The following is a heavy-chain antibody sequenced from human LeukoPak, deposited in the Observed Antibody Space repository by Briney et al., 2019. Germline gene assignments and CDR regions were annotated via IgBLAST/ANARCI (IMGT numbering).Heavy chain of an antibody. V-gene: IGHV3-23*01. CDR1: GFTFSSYA. CDR2: ISGSGGST. Sequence: GGSLRLSCAASGFTFSSYAMSWVRQAPGKGLEWVSAISGSGGSTYYADSVKGRFTISRDNSKNTLYLQMNSLRAEDTAVYYCAKSGGIVVVPAAAMGHDAFDIWGQGTMVTVSS. J-gene: IGHJ3*02. CDR3: AKSGGIVVVPAAAMGHDAFDI. D-gene: IGHD2-2*01.